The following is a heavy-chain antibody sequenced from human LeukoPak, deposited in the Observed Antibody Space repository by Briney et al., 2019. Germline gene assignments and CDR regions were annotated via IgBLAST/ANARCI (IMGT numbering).Heavy chain of an antibody. J-gene: IGHJ4*02. CDR1: GYTFTSYY. Sequence: GASVKVSCTASGYTFTSYYMHWVRQAPGQGLEWMGIINPSGGSTSYAQKFQGRVTMTRDTSISTAYMELSRLRSDDTAVYYCARGFMTDPFFDYWGQGTLVTVSS. CDR2: INPSGGST. V-gene: IGHV1-46*01. CDR3: ARGFMTDPFFDY. D-gene: IGHD3-16*01.